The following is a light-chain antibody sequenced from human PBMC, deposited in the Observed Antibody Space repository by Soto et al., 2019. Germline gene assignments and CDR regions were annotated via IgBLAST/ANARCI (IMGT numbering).Light chain of an antibody. V-gene: IGKV1-9*01. CDR1: QSIRGY. Sequence: DIKFTQSPPPLSAPLVDRVTITCRASQSIRGYLNWYQQKPGKAPKPLIYAASTLQSGVPSRFSGSGSATDFTLTISSLQPEDFATYYCQQVNSYFITFGQGTRLEIK. J-gene: IGKJ5*01. CDR3: QQVNSYFIT. CDR2: AAS.